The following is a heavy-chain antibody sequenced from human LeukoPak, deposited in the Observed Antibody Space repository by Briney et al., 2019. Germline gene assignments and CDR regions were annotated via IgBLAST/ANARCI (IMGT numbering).Heavy chain of an antibody. Sequence: PSETLSLTCTVSGGSISSSSYYWGWIRQPPGKGLEWIGSIHYSGSTNYNPSLKSRVTISVDTSKNQFSLKLSSVTAADTAVYYCARVYGSGYDFRGAFDIWGQGTMVTVSS. CDR1: GGSISSSSYY. J-gene: IGHJ3*02. D-gene: IGHD5-12*01. V-gene: IGHV4-39*07. CDR2: IHYSGST. CDR3: ARVYGSGYDFRGAFDI.